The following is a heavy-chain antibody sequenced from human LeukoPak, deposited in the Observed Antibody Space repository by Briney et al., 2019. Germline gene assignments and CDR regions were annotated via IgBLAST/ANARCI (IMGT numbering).Heavy chain of an antibody. J-gene: IGHJ4*02. Sequence: SETLSLTCTVSSGSISSCYWGWIRQPPGKGLEWIADIYYSGSTNYNPSLKSRVTISVDTSKNQFSLRLSSVTAADTAMYYCARAPPSAPFDYWGRGILVTVSS. CDR3: ARAPPSAPFDY. V-gene: IGHV4-59*01. D-gene: IGHD3-10*01. CDR2: IYYSGST. CDR1: SGSISSCY.